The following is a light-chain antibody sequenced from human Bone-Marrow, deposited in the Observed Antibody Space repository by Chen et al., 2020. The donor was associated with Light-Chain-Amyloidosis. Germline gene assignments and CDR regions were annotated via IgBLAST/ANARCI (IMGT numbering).Light chain of an antibody. CDR3: QSYQGSSQGV. V-gene: IGLV6-57*01. CDR1: SGSIATNY. CDR2: EDD. Sequence: NVMLTQPHSVSESPVKTVIISCTRSSGSIATNYVQWYQQRPGSSPTTVIYEDDQRPSGVPDRFSGSIDRSSNSASLTISGLKTEDEADYYCQSYQGSSQGVFGGGTKLTVL. J-gene: IGLJ3*02.